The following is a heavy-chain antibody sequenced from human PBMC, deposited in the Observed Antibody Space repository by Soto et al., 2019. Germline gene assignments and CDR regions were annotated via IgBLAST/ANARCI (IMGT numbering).Heavy chain of an antibody. J-gene: IGHJ4*02. Sequence: SETLSLTCAVYGGSFSGYYWSWIRQPPGKGLEWIGEINHSGSTNYNPSLKSRVTISVDTSKNQFSLKLSSVTAADTAVYYCARGVKGGYDLGHRFDYWGQGTLVTVSS. CDR1: GGSFSGYY. CDR2: INHSGST. CDR3: ARGVKGGYDLGHRFDY. V-gene: IGHV4-34*01. D-gene: IGHD5-12*01.